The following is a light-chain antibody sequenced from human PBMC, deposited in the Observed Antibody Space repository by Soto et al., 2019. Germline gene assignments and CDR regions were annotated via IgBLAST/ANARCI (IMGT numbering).Light chain of an antibody. J-gene: IGKJ4*01. V-gene: IGKV3-15*01. Sequence: EMVMTQSPATLSVSPGERATLSCRASQSVSSNLAWYQQKPGQAPRLLIYGASTRATGIPARFSGSRSGTEFTLTISSLQSEDFAVYYCQQYNNWPLTFGGGTKVELK. CDR3: QQYNNWPLT. CDR1: QSVSSN. CDR2: GAS.